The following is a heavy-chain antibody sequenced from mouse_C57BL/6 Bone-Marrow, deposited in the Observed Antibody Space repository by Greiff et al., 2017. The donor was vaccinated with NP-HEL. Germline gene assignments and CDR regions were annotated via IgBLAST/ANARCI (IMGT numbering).Heavy chain of an antibody. D-gene: IGHD4-1*01. Sequence: EVQVEESGGGLVQPGGSMKLSCAASGFTFSDAWMDWVRQSPEQGLEWVAEIRNKPNNHATYYAESVKGRFTISRDDSKSSVYLQMNSLRAEETGIYYCTSGTYYYAMDYWGQGTSVTVPS. CDR2: IRNKPNNHAT. CDR3: TSGTYYYAMDY. CDR1: GFTFSDAW. J-gene: IGHJ4*01. V-gene: IGHV6-6*01.